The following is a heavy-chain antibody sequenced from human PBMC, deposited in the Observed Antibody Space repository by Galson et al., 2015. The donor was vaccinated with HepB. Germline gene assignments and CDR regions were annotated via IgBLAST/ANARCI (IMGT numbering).Heavy chain of an antibody. CDR3: ARDQGGVLWFGGLEN. Sequence: SLRLSCAASGFTFSSYGMHWVRQAPGKGLEWVAVIWYDGSNKYYADSVKGRFTISRDNSKNTLYLQMNSLRAEDTAVYYCARDQGGVLWFGGLENWGQGTLVTVSS. V-gene: IGHV3-33*01. CDR1: GFTFSSYG. D-gene: IGHD3-10*01. CDR2: IWYDGSNK. J-gene: IGHJ4*02.